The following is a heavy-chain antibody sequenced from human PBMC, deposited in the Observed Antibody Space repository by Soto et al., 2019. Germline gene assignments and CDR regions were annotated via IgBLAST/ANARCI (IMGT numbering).Heavy chain of an antibody. Sequence: PGGSLRLSCSASGFTFNSYAMHWVRQAPGKGLEWVAVISYDGSNKYYADSVKGRFTISRDNSKNTLYLQMNSLRAEDTAVYYCARVRGYSSGWAPHYWGQGTLVTVSS. V-gene: IGHV3-30-3*01. D-gene: IGHD6-19*01. CDR2: ISYDGSNK. J-gene: IGHJ4*02. CDR3: ARVRGYSSGWAPHY. CDR1: GFTFNSYA.